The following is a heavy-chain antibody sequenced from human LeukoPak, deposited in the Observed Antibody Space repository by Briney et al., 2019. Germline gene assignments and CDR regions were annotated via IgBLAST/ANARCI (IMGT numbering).Heavy chain of an antibody. CDR1: GFTFSSYG. J-gene: IGHJ4*02. CDR2: IRYDGSHK. V-gene: IGHV3-30*02. D-gene: IGHD3-22*01. Sequence: GGSLRLSCAAAGFTFSSYGMHWVRQAPGKGLEWVAFIRYDGSHKYYADSVKGRFTISRDNSKNTLYLQMNSLRAEDTAVYYCAKLTTRYYDSSGQFDYWGQGTLVTVSS. CDR3: AKLTTRYYDSSGQFDY.